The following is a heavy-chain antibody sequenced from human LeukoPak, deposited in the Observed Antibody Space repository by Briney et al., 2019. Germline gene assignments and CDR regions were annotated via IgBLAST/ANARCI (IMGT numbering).Heavy chain of an antibody. Sequence: KTSETLSLTCAAYGGSFSGYYWSWIRQPPGKGLEWIGEINHSGSTNYNPSLKSRVTISVDTSKNQFSLKLSSVTAADTAVYYCARGSLTIFLWGQGTLVTVSS. J-gene: IGHJ4*02. CDR1: GGSFSGYY. V-gene: IGHV4-34*01. CDR2: INHSGST. D-gene: IGHD3-9*01. CDR3: ARGSLTIFL.